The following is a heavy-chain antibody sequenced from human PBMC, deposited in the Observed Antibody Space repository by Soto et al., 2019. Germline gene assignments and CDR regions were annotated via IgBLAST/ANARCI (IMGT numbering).Heavy chain of an antibody. Sequence: EVQLVESGGGLVQPGGSLRLSCAASGFTFSSYWMHWVRQAPGKGLVWVSRINSDRSSTSYADSVKGRFTISRDNAKNTLYLQMNSLRAEDTAVYYCARGGIAVAGYYYYGMDVWGQGTTVTVSS. D-gene: IGHD6-19*01. CDR2: INSDRSST. CDR1: GFTFSSYW. V-gene: IGHV3-74*01. J-gene: IGHJ6*02. CDR3: ARGGIAVAGYYYYGMDV.